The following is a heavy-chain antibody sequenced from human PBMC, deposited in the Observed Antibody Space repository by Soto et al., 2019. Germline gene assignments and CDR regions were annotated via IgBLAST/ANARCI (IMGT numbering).Heavy chain of an antibody. CDR3: ARRAETNGWNGFGADKYYFDF. CDR2: MNPNTGNS. D-gene: IGHD1-1*01. V-gene: IGHV1-8*01. CDR1: GYTFTSYD. J-gene: IGHJ4*02. Sequence: ASVKVSCKASGYTFTSYDIYWVRQTTGQGLEWMGWMNPNTGNSGYAQKFQGRVTMTSDTSISTAHMELSSLRSEDTAVYYCARRAETNGWNGFGADKYYFDFWGQGTLVTVSS.